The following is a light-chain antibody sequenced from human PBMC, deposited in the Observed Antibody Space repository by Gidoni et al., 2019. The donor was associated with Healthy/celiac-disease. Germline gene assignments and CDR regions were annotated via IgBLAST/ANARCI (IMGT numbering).Light chain of an antibody. V-gene: IGLV1-51*01. CDR3: GTWDSSLSAVV. CDR1: SSNIGNDY. CDR2: DNN. Sequence: QSVLTQPPSVPAAPGQKVTISCSGSSSNIGNDYVAWYQQLPATAPKLLIYDNNKRPSGIPDRFSGSKSGTSATLGITGLQTGDEADYYCGTWDSSLSAVVFGGGTTLTV. J-gene: IGLJ2*01.